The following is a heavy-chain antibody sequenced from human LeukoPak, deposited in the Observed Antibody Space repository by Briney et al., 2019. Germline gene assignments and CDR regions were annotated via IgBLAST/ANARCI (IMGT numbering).Heavy chain of an antibody. J-gene: IGHJ6*02. CDR3: ARERKSSSFYYYYYGMDV. Sequence: GGSLRLSCAASGFTFSSYGMHWVRQAPGKGLEWVAVIWYDGSNKYYADSVKGRFTISRDNSKNTLYLQMNSLRAEDTAMYYCARERKSSSFYYYYYGMDVWGQGTTVTVSS. CDR1: GFTFSSYG. D-gene: IGHD6-13*01. V-gene: IGHV3-33*08. CDR2: IWYDGSNK.